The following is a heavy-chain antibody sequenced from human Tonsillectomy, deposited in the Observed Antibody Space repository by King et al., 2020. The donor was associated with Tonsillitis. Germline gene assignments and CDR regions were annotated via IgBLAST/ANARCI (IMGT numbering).Heavy chain of an antibody. D-gene: IGHD2-15*01. V-gene: IGHV4-59*08. Sequence: LQLQESGPGLVKPSETLSLTCTVSGGSISSYYWSWIRQPPRKGLEWIGYIYYSGSTNYNPSLKSRVTISVDTSKNQFSLKLSSVTAADTAVYYCARPPKYCSGGSCPENYYYYMDVWGKGTTVTVSS. CDR2: IYYSGST. J-gene: IGHJ6*03. CDR3: ARPPKYCSGGSCPENYYYYMDV. CDR1: GGSISSYY.